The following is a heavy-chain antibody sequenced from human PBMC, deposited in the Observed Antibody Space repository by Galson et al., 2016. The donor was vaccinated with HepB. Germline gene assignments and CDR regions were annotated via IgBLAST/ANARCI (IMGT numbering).Heavy chain of an antibody. V-gene: IGHV3-11*05. CDR3: ARDGSSRSSPHGFDI. CDR1: GFTFSDYY. Sequence: SLRLSCAASGFTFSDYYMSWIRQAPGKGLEWVSYISSSRSYTKYADSVKGRFTISRDNAKNSLYLQMNSLRAEDTAVYYCARDGSSRSSPHGFDIWGQGTMVTVSS. D-gene: IGHD6-13*01. J-gene: IGHJ3*02. CDR2: ISSSRSYT.